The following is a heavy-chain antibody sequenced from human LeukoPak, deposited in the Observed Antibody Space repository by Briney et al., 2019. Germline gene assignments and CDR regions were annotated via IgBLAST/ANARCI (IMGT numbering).Heavy chain of an antibody. CDR1: GFTFSSYT. D-gene: IGHD4-17*01. CDR3: TRRHYGDYVVDN. Sequence: GGSLRLSCAASGFTFSSYTMNWVRQAPGKGLEWVSSISGSGSYIYYADSLKGRFTISRDNSKNSLYLQMNSLKTEDTATYYCTRRHYGDYVVDNWGQGTLVTVSS. V-gene: IGHV3-21*04. J-gene: IGHJ4*02. CDR2: ISGSGSYI.